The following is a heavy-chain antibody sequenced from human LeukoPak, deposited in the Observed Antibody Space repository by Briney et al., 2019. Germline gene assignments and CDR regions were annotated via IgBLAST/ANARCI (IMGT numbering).Heavy chain of an antibody. CDR3: ARARDGYNWEYYFDY. V-gene: IGHV4-34*01. Sequence: SETLSLTCAVYGGSFSGYYWSWIRQPPGKGLEWIGEINHSGSTYYNPSLKSRVTISVDTSKNQFSLKLSSVTAADTAVYYCARARDGYNWEYYFDYWGQGTLVTVSS. CDR2: INHSGST. D-gene: IGHD5-24*01. CDR1: GGSFSGYY. J-gene: IGHJ4*02.